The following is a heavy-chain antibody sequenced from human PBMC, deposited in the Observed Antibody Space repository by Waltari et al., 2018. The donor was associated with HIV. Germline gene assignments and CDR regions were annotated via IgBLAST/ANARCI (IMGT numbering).Heavy chain of an antibody. V-gene: IGHV1-69*12. CDR3: ASSPSYGDYVGLRFDP. Sequence: QVQLVQSGAEVKKPGSSVKVSCKASGGTFSSYAISWVRQAPGQGREWMGGSIPIFGTANYAQKFQGRVTITADESTSTAYMELSSRRSEDTAVYYCASSPSYGDYVGLRFDPWGQGTLVTVSS. D-gene: IGHD4-17*01. CDR1: GGTFSSYA. CDR2: SIPIFGTA. J-gene: IGHJ5*02.